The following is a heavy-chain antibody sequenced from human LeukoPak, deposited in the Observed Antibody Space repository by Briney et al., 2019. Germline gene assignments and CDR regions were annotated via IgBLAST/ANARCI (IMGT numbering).Heavy chain of an antibody. D-gene: IGHD3-10*01. J-gene: IGHJ6*03. CDR2: IYYSGST. CDR1: GVSINSYY. Sequence: SETLSLTCTVSGVSINSYYWSWIRQPPGKGLEWIGYIYYSGSTNYNPSLKSRVTISVDTSKNQFSLNLSSVTAADTAVYYCARGAYGSGIRAYYYYYMDVWGKGTTVTVSS. V-gene: IGHV4-59*01. CDR3: ARGAYGSGIRAYYYYYMDV.